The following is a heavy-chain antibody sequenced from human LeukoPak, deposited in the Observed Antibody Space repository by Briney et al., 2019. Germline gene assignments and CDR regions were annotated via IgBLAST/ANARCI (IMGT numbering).Heavy chain of an antibody. CDR3: ARTAVLRYFDWHLDY. CDR2: ISSSGSTI. J-gene: IGHJ4*02. V-gene: IGHV3-11*01. D-gene: IGHD3-9*01. Sequence: PGGSLRLSCAASGFTFSDYYMSWIRQAPGKGLEWVSYISSSGSTIYYADSVKGRFTISRDNAKNSLYLQMNSLRAEDTAVYYCARTAVLRYFDWHLDYWGQGTLVTVSS. CDR1: GFTFSDYY.